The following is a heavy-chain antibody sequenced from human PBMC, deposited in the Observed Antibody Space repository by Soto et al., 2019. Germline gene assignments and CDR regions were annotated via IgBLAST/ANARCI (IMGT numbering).Heavy chain of an antibody. J-gene: IGHJ3*02. CDR1: GYTFTSYD. CDR3: ASKERGEWGSCSSTSCAAFDI. D-gene: IGHD2-2*01. CDR2: MNPNSGNT. Sequence: AASVKVSCKASGYTFTSYDINWVRQATGQGLEWMGWMNPNSGNTGYAQKFQGRVTMTRNTSISTAYMELSSLRSEDTAVYYCASKERGEWGSCSSTSCAAFDIWGQGTMVTVSS. V-gene: IGHV1-8*01.